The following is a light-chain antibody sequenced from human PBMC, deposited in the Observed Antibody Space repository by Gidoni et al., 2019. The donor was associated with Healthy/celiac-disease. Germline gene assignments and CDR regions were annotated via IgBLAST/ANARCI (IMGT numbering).Light chain of an antibody. CDR1: QSVSSSY. CDR3: QQYGSSYT. CDR2: GAS. J-gene: IGKJ2*01. V-gene: IGKV3-20*01. Sequence: EIVLTQSPGTLSLSPGERATLSCRASQSVSSSYLAWYQQKAGQAPRLLIYGASSRATSLPDRFSGSGSGADFTLTISRLEPEDFAVYYCQQYGSSYTFGQGTKLEIK.